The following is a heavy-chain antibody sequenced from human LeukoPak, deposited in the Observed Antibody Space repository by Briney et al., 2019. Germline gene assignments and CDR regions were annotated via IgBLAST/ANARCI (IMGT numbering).Heavy chain of an antibody. CDR1: RGIFSSYA. CDR2: IISIFGIA. J-gene: IGHJ3*02. CDR3: ARDLNQYYDSSGLWVRDTEDAFDI. Sequence: SVKVSCKASRGIFSSYAISWVRQAPGQGLEWMGGIISIFGIANYAQKFQDRVTITADKTTGTAYMELSSLRSEDTAVYYCARDLNQYYDSSGLWVRDTEDAFDIWGQGTMVTVSS. V-gene: IGHV1-69*10. D-gene: IGHD3-22*01.